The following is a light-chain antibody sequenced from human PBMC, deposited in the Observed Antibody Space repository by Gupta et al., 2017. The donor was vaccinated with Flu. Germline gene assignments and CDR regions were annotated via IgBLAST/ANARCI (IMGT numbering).Light chain of an antibody. V-gene: IGKV3-20*01. Sequence: EIVLTQSPGTLSLSPVDRATLSCRASQSVSSSYLAWYQQKPGQAPRLLIYGASSRATGIPDRFSGSGSGTDFTLTISRLEPEDFAVYYCQQYCSSPYSFGQGTKLEIK. J-gene: IGKJ2*03. CDR2: GAS. CDR1: QSVSSSY. CDR3: QQYCSSPYS.